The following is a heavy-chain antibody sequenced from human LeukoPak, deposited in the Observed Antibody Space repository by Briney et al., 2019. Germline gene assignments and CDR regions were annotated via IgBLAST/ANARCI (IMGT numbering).Heavy chain of an antibody. CDR3: ARDMVRGVINRPTLDY. Sequence: GGSLRLSCAASGFTFSDYYMSWIRQAPGKGLEWVSYISSSGSTIYYADSVKGRFTISRDNAKNSLYLQMNSLRAEDTAVYYCARDMVRGVINRPTLDYWGQGTLVTVSS. J-gene: IGHJ4*02. D-gene: IGHD3-10*01. CDR2: ISSSGSTI. CDR1: GFTFSDYY. V-gene: IGHV3-11*01.